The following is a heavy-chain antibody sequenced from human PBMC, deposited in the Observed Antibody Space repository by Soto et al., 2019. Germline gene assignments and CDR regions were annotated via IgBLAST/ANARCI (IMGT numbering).Heavy chain of an antibody. D-gene: IGHD3-10*02. CDR2: MYPGTSDI. Sequence: SLKIACKGSGYKFSNLWLGWVRQMPGKGLECIGVMYPGTSDIRYSPSLQGQVTISADNSIATAYLHWNSLKASDTALYYCATQRDFFYVMDVWGQGTTVTVSS. CDR3: ATQRDFFYVMDV. J-gene: IGHJ6*02. CDR1: GYKFSNLW. V-gene: IGHV5-51*01.